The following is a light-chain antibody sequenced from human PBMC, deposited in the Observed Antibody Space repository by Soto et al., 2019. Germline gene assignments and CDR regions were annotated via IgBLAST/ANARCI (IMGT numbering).Light chain of an antibody. CDR1: QGISNY. Sequence: DIQMTQSPSSLSASIGDRVTITCRASQGISNYLAWYQQKPGKVPLLLIYAASTLPSGVPSRFSGSGSGTDFTLTISSLQPEDVATYYCQKYNSVPFTFGPGTKVEIK. V-gene: IGKV1-27*01. CDR2: AAS. CDR3: QKYNSVPFT. J-gene: IGKJ3*01.